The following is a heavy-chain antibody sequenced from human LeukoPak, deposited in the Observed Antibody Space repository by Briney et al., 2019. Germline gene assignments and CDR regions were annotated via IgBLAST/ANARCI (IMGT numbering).Heavy chain of an antibody. V-gene: IGHV1-46*01. CDR1: GYTFTNYY. Sequence: ASVKVSCKASGYTFTNYYMHWVRQAPGQGLEWMGIINPSGGSTSYAQKFQGRVTMTRDTSTSTVYMELSSLRSEDTAVYYCARSITIFGVVIKGPFYGMDVWGQGTTVTVSS. D-gene: IGHD3-3*01. J-gene: IGHJ6*02. CDR2: INPSGGST. CDR3: ARSITIFGVVIKGPFYGMDV.